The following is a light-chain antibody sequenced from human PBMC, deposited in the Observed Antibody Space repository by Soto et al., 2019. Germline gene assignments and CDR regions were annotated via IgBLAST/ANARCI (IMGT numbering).Light chain of an antibody. V-gene: IGKV1-6*01. Sequence: AIQMTQSPSSLSASVGDRVTITCRASQGIGNDLGWYQQKPGKAPKLLIYAASSLQSGVPSKFSGSGSGTDFTLTISSLQPEDSATYYCLQDSTSPLTFGGGTKVEVK. CDR1: QGIGND. CDR3: LQDSTSPLT. J-gene: IGKJ4*01. CDR2: AAS.